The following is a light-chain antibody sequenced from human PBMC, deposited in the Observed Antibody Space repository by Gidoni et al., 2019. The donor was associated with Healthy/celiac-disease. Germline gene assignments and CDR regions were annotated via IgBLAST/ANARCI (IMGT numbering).Light chain of an antibody. CDR1: QSVSSSY. CDR3: QQYGNSPT. J-gene: IGKJ3*01. V-gene: IGKV3-20*01. CDR2: GAS. Sequence: EIVLTQSPGTLSLSPGERATLSCRASQSVSSSYLAWYQHKPGQSPRLLIYGASRRATGIPDRFSGSVSGTDFSLTISRLEPEDFAVYYCQQYGNSPTFXPXTKVDIK.